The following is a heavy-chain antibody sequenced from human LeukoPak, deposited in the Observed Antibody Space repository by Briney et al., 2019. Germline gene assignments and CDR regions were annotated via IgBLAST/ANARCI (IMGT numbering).Heavy chain of an antibody. CDR2: IYSSGSI. CDR3: ASGQGRRCCYFEH. V-gene: IGHV3-66*01. D-gene: IGHD3-10*02. CDR1: GFTFSDAW. Sequence: PGGSLRLSCAASGFTFSDAWLSWVRQAPGKGLEWVSVIYSSGSIYYADSVRGRFTISRDNSKNTLYLQMNSLRAEDTAMYYCASGQGRRCCYFEHWGQGTLVTVSS. J-gene: IGHJ1*01.